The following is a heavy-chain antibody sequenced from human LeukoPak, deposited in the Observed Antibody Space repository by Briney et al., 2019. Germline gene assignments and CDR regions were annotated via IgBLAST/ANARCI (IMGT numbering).Heavy chain of an antibody. V-gene: IGHV1-18*01. Sequence: ASVKVSCKASGYTFTSYGITWVRQAPGQGLEWMGWISAYNGNTNYAQKLQGRVTMTTDTSTSTAYMELRSLKSDDTAVYYCAIGGAVATITDYWGQGTLVTVSS. CDR3: AIGGAVATITDY. D-gene: IGHD5-12*01. CDR1: GYTFTSYG. CDR2: ISAYNGNT. J-gene: IGHJ4*02.